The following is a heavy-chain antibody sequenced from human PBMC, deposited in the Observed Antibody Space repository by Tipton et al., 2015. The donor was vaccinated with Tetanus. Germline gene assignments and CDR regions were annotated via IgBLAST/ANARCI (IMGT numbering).Heavy chain of an antibody. Sequence: SLRLSCAASGFSFSSYAMTWVRQAPGKGLEWVAVISYDGSTKYYADSVKGRFTISRDNSKNTLYLQMNSLRAEDTAVYYCAREDSNVVVVPAYYYYGMDVWGQGTTVTVSS. CDR3: AREDSNVVVVPAYYYYGMDV. V-gene: IGHV3-30*03. D-gene: IGHD2-2*01. CDR2: ISYDGSTK. CDR1: GFSFSSYA. J-gene: IGHJ6*02.